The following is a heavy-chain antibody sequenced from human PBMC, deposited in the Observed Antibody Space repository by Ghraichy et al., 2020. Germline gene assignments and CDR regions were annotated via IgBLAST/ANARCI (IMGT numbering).Heavy chain of an antibody. CDR3: TKTVMTGFDY. CDR1: DFTGTDAW. CDR2: IKSKTHGGTT. V-gene: IGHV3-15*07. D-gene: IGHD2-21*01. J-gene: IGHJ4*02. Sequence: GESLNISCAASDFTGTDAWMNWVRQTPGKGLEWVARIKSKTHGGTTDYAEPVKGRFTISRDESKNTLYLQMNSLRTEDTAVYYCTKTVMTGFDYWGQGTLVTVSS.